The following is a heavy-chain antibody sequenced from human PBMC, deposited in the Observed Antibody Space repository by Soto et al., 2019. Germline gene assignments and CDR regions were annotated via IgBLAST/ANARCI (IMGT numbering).Heavy chain of an antibody. Sequence: PGGSLRLSCAASGFTFRSFAMAWVRQAPGKGLEWVSTITVSGATVYADSVKGRFTIFRDNSRNTLHLQMNSLGAEDTAMYYCAKEPEMPGRGLDYWGQGTLVTVSS. CDR3: AKEPEMPGRGLDY. D-gene: IGHD2-2*01. V-gene: IGHV3-23*01. J-gene: IGHJ4*02. CDR2: ITVSGAT. CDR1: GFTFRSFA.